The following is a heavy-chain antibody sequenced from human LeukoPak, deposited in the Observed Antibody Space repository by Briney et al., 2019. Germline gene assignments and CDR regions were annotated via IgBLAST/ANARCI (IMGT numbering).Heavy chain of an antibody. Sequence: SETLSLTCTVSGGSISSSSYCWGWIRQPPGKGLEWIGSIYYSGITYYNPSLKSRVTISVDTSKNQFSLKLSSVTAADTAVYYCARHRSTVVTIDYWGQGTLVTVSS. CDR3: ARHRSTVVTIDY. V-gene: IGHV4-39*01. J-gene: IGHJ4*02. D-gene: IGHD4-23*01. CDR2: IYYSGIT. CDR1: GGSISSSSYC.